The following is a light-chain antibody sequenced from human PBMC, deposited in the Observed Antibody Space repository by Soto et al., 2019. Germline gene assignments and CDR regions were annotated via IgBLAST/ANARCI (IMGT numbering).Light chain of an antibody. J-gene: IGLJ1*01. Sequence: QSVLTQPPSVSGAPGQRVTISCTGSSSNIGAGYDVHWYQQLPGTAPKLLIYDNSNRPSGVPDRFSGSKSGTSASLAITGLQAEYEADYFCQSYDISLTGYVFGTGTKVTVL. CDR1: SSNIGAGYD. V-gene: IGLV1-40*01. CDR2: DNS. CDR3: QSYDISLTGYV.